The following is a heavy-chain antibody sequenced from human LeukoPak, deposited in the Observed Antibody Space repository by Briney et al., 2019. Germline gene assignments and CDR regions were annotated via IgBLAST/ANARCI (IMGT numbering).Heavy chain of an antibody. CDR1: GYTFTSYG. D-gene: IGHD3-22*01. CDR2: ISAYNGNT. V-gene: IGHV1-18*01. Sequence: ASVKVSCKASGYTFTSYGISWVRQAPGQGLEWMGWISAYNGNTNYAQKLQGRVTMTTDTSTSTAYMELGSLRSDDTAVYYCARGGSRGITMIVVVTPFDYWGQGTLVTVSS. CDR3: ARGGSRGITMIVVVTPFDY. J-gene: IGHJ4*02.